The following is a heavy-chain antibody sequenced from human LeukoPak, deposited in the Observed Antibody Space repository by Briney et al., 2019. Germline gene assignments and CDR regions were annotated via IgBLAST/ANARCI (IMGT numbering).Heavy chain of an antibody. J-gene: IGHJ4*02. CDR3: AKFPGLVQEPYYFDY. Sequence: PGGSLRLSCAASGFTFSSYAMSWVRQAPGKGLEWVSAISGSGGSTYYADSVKGRFTISRDNAKNSLYLQMNSLRAEDTAVYYCAKFPGLVQEPYYFDYWGQGTLVTVSS. CDR1: GFTFSSYA. D-gene: IGHD6-19*01. V-gene: IGHV3-23*01. CDR2: ISGSGGST.